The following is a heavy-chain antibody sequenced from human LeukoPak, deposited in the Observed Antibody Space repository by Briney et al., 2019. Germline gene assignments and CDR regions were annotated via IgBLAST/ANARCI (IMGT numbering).Heavy chain of an antibody. J-gene: IGHJ4*02. V-gene: IGHV4-31*03. CDR3: ARNGDIVGASWYCFDY. CDR1: GGSISSDDYY. CDR2: IYYSEHT. D-gene: IGHD6-13*01. Sequence: SQTLSLTCTVSGGSISSDDYYWSWIRQHPGKGLEGIGYIYYSEHTFYNPSLRSRVTISVDTSKNQFSLKLSSVTDADTAVYYCARNGDIVGASWYCFDYWGQGTLVTVS.